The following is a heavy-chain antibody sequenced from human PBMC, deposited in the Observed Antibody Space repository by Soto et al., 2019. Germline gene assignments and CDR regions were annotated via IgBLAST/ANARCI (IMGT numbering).Heavy chain of an antibody. V-gene: IGHV1-69*06. CDR2: IIPIFGTA. CDR1: GGTFSTYS. D-gene: IGHD5-18*01. Sequence: QVQLVQSGAEVKKPGSSVKVSCKTSGGTFSTYSIVWVRQAPGEGLEWMGGIIPIFGTANYAQKLQDRVTITADKSTNPTFVEMSSVKSKDTTMYYRVSSSGHNYGVGTHYNFDYWGQGNLVTVS. CDR3: VSSSGHNYGVGTHYNFDY. J-gene: IGHJ4*02.